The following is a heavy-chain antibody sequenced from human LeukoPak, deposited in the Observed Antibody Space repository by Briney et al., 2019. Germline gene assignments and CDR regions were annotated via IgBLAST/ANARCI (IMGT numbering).Heavy chain of an antibody. Sequence: SETLSLTCTVSGDSISSNNYYWGWIRQPPGKRVEWIGNVYYSGTTYYNPSLKSRVTISDDTSKNQFSLTLTSEVAAVPAVQHCATASGWSYYFDSWGQGTLVTVSS. J-gene: IGHJ4*02. D-gene: IGHD6-19*01. CDR2: VYYSGTT. CDR3: ATASGWSYYFDS. CDR1: GDSISSNNYY. V-gene: IGHV4-39*01.